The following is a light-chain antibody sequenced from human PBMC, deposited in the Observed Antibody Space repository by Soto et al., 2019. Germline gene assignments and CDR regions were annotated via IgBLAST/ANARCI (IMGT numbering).Light chain of an antibody. V-gene: IGLV2-8*01. CDR1: SSDIGAYDY. CDR2: EVS. CDR3: NSYAGSNVYV. J-gene: IGLJ1*01. Sequence: QSALTQPASLSGSPGQSITISCTGTSSDIGAYDYVSWFQQHPGKAPKLMIYEVSKRPSGVPDRFSGSKSGNTASLTVSGLQAEDEADYYCNSYAGSNVYVFGTGTKLTVL.